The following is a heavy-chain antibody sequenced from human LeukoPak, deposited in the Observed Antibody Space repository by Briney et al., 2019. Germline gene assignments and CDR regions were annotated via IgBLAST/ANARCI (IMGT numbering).Heavy chain of an antibody. V-gene: IGHV5-10-1*01. J-gene: IGHJ6*04. CDR2: IDPSDSYT. D-gene: IGHD1-1*01. CDR1: GYSFTSYW. Sequence: GESLKISCKGSGYSFTSYWISWVRQMPGKGLEWMGRIDPSDSYTNYSPSFQGHVTISADKSISTAYLQWSSLKASDTAMYYCATKSWNAGQIYYYYGMDVWGKGTTVTVSS. CDR3: ATKSWNAGQIYYYYGMDV.